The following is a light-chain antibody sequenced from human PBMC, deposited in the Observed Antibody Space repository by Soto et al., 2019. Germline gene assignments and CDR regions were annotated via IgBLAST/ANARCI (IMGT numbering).Light chain of an antibody. CDR2: WAS. V-gene: IGKV4-1*01. J-gene: IGKJ1*01. Sequence: DIVVTQSPDSLAVSLGERATINCKSSQSVLYSSNNKNYLAWYQQKPGQPPKLLIYWASTRESGVPDRFSGSGSATDFTLTISSLQAEDVAVYYCQQYYSTPLFGQGTKVEIK. CDR3: QQYYSTPL. CDR1: QSVLYSSNNKNY.